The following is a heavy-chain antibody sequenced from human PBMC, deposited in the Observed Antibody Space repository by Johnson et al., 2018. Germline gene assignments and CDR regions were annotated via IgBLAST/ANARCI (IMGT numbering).Heavy chain of an antibody. J-gene: IGHJ1*01. Sequence: EVQLLESGGGLVKPGGSLRLSCAASGFTFNIASMSWVRQSPGKGLEWVGRIKSKTDGGTTDYTAPVKGRFTISRDDSKNTLYLQKNSLKTEDTAVYYCSTDGAHLGQGTLVTVSS. D-gene: IGHD3-10*01. V-gene: IGHV3-15*01. CDR1: GFTFNIAS. CDR2: IKSKTDGGTT. CDR3: STDGAH.